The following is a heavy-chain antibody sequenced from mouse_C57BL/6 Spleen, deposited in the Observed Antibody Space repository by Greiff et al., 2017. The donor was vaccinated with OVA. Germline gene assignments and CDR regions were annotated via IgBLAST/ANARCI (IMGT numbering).Heavy chain of an antibody. CDR3: ARNDGYYEGAMDY. J-gene: IGHJ4*01. V-gene: IGHV1-18*01. CDR1: GYTFTDYN. D-gene: IGHD2-3*01. CDR2: INPNNGGT. Sequence: DVKLQESGPELVKPGASVKIPCKASGYTFTDYNMDWVKQSHGKSLEWIGDINPNNGGTIYNQKFKGKATLTVDKSSSTAYMELRSLTSEDTAVYYCARNDGYYEGAMDYWGQGTSVTVCS.